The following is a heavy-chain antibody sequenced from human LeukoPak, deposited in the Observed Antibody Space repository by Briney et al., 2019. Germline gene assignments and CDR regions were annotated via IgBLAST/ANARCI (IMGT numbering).Heavy chain of an antibody. CDR3: ATGCSGSNCYSGDYGMDV. CDR2: ISTNGGST. V-gene: IGHV3-64*01. J-gene: IGHJ6*02. CDR1: GFTFSNYA. Sequence: GGSLRLSCAASGFTFSNYAMHCVRQAPGKGMEYVSAISTNGGSTFYANSVKGRFTISRDNSKNTLYLQMGSLRAEDMAVYYCATGCSGSNCYSGDYGMDVWGQGTTVTVSS. D-gene: IGHD2-15*01.